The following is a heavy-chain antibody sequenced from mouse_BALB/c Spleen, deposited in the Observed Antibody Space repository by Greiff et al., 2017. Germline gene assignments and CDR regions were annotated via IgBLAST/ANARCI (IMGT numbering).Heavy chain of an antibody. Sequence: EVQLQQSGPELVKPGASVKVSCKASGYSFTDYNMHWVKQSHGKSLEWIGYIDPYNGGTSYNQKFKGKATLTVDKSSSTAFMHLNSLTSEDSAVYYCERSYRYDGGNRNFDVWGAGTTVTVSS. CDR1: GYSFTDYN. D-gene: IGHD2-14*01. J-gene: IGHJ1*01. V-gene: IGHV1S135*01. CDR2: IDPYNGGT. CDR3: ERSYRYDGGNRNFDV.